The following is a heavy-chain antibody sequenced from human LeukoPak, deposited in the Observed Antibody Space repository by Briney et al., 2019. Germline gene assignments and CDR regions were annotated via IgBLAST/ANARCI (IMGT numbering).Heavy chain of an antibody. Sequence: PGRSLRLSCAASGFTFDDYAMHWVRQAPGKGLEWVSGISWNSGSIGYADSVKGRFTISRDNATNSLYLQMNSLRAEDMALYYCAKGHSSGYLAEYFQHWGQGTLVTVSS. CDR2: ISWNSGSI. J-gene: IGHJ1*01. CDR1: GFTFDDYA. D-gene: IGHD3-22*01. V-gene: IGHV3-9*03. CDR3: AKGHSSGYLAEYFQH.